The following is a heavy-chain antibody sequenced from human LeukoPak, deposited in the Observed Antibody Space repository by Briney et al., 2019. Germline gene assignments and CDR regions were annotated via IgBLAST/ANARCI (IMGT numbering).Heavy chain of an antibody. J-gene: IGHJ6*02. CDR1: GFTFSSNW. CDR2: ISYDGSNK. D-gene: IGHD3-16*01. V-gene: IGHV3-30-3*01. CDR3: ASTKYDYVYYYYGMDV. Sequence: GGSLRLSCAASGFTFSSNWMHWVRQAPGKGLEWVAVISYDGSNKYYADSVKGRFTISRDNSKNTLYLQMNSLRAEDTAVYYCASTKYDYVYYYYGMDVWGQGTTVTVSS.